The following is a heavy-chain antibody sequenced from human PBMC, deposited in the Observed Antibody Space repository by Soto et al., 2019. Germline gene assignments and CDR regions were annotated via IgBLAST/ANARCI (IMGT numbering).Heavy chain of an antibody. CDR2: IYYSGST. V-gene: IGHV4-31*03. CDR3: ARYSGYDYLDY. J-gene: IGHJ4*02. Sequence: SETLSLTCTVSGGSITNDGSYWSWIRQPPGKGLEWIGYIYYSGSTYYNLSLKSRVTISVDTSENHFSLMLTSVTAADTAVYYCARYSGYDYLDYWGQGTLVTVSS. D-gene: IGHD5-12*01. CDR1: GGSITNDGSY.